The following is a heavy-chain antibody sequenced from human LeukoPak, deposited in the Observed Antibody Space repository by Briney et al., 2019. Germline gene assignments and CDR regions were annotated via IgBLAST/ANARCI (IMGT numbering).Heavy chain of an antibody. CDR3: AREASIVVRCSDY. CDR1: GFTFSSYT. CDR2: ISYDGSNK. J-gene: IGHJ4*02. D-gene: IGHD6-6*01. V-gene: IGHV3-30-3*01. Sequence: PGRSLRLSCAASGFTFSSYTMHWVRQAPGKGLEWVAVISYDGSNKYYADSVKGRFTISRDNSKNTLYLQMNSLRAEDMAVYYCAREASIVVRCSDYWGQGTLVTVSS.